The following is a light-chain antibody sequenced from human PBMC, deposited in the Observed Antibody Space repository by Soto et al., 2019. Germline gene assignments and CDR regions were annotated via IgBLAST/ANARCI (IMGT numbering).Light chain of an antibody. CDR1: SSDIGYNY. CDR3: SSYTSSSTVV. J-gene: IGLJ2*01. Sequence: QSALTQPASVSGSPGQSITISCTGTSSDIGYNYVSWYQQYPGKAPKIMIYEVSNRPSGVSNRFSGSKSGNTASLTISGLQAEDEADYYCSSYTSSSTVVFGGGTKRTVL. CDR2: EVS. V-gene: IGLV2-14*01.